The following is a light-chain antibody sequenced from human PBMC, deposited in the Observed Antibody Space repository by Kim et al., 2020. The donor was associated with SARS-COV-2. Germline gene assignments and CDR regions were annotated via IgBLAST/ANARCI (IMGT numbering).Light chain of an antibody. Sequence: EIVMTQSPATLSVSPGERATLSCRASQSVSSDLAWYQQKPGQPPRLLMYGASTRATGVPDRFSGSGSGTDFTLTISRLQSEDFAVYFCQQFNNWPITLGQGTRLEIK. J-gene: IGKJ5*01. V-gene: IGKV3-15*01. CDR1: QSVSSD. CDR2: GAS. CDR3: QQFNNWPIT.